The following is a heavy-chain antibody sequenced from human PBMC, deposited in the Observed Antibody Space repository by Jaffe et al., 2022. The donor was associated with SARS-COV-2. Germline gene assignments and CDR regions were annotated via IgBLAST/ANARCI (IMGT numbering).Heavy chain of an antibody. D-gene: IGHD3-3*01. CDR2: MNSDGSST. CDR1: GFTFSSYW. V-gene: IGHV3-74*01. CDR3: ARVGVEMATDYYYYMDV. Sequence: EVQLVESGGGLVQPGGSLRLSCAASGFTFSSYWMHWVRQAPGKGLVWVSRMNSDGSSTSYADSVKGRFTISRDNAKNTLYLQMNSLRAEDTAVYYCARVGVEMATDYYYYMDVWGKGTTVTVSS. J-gene: IGHJ6*03.